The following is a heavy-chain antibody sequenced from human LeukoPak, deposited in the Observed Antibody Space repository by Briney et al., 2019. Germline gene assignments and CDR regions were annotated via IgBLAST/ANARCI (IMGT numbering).Heavy chain of an antibody. V-gene: IGHV3-64*05. Sequence: GGSLKLSCVASGFTFSNYWMHWVRKPPGKELEYVSSINPNGANTYYADSVKGRFTISRDNSRNTVYVQMNSLTPEDTAVYYCVKGLDYSSSQMDSWGQGTLVTVSS. D-gene: IGHD6-6*01. CDR1: GFTFSNYW. CDR2: INPNGANT. J-gene: IGHJ4*02. CDR3: VKGLDYSSSQMDS.